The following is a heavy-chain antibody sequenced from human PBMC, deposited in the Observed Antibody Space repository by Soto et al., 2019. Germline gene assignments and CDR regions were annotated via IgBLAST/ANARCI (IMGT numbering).Heavy chain of an antibody. CDR1: GFTVSTYG. V-gene: IGHV3-30*03. CDR3: TGEVASGY. Sequence: QVHLVESGGGVVQPGRSLRLSCAVSGFTVSTYGMHWVRQAPGKGLEWVAVISRDGGTKFYADSVKGRFTISRDNSRNTLSLEMNSLRGADMAVYYCTGEVASGYWGQGTLVTVCS. D-gene: IGHD2-8*02. J-gene: IGHJ4*02. CDR2: ISRDGGTK.